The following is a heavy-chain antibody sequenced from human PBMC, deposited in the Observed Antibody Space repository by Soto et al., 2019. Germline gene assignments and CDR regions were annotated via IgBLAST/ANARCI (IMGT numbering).Heavy chain of an antibody. V-gene: IGHV3-21*01. D-gene: IGHD3-3*01. CDR2: ISSSSSYI. Sequence: EVQLVESGGGLVKPGGSLRLSCAASGFTFSSYSMNWVRQAPGKGLEWVSSISSSSSYIYYADSVKGRFTISRDNAKNSLYLQMNSLRAEDTAVYYCARVVEWYLPRYDAFDIWGQGTMVTVSS. CDR1: GFTFSSYS. CDR3: ARVVEWYLPRYDAFDI. J-gene: IGHJ3*02.